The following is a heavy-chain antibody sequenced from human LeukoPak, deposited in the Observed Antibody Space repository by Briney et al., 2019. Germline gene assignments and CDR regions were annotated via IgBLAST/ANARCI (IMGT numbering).Heavy chain of an antibody. D-gene: IGHD3-22*01. CDR2: ISWNSGSI. Sequence: PGGSLRLSCAASGFTFSSYAMHWVRQAPGKGLEWVSGISWNSGSIGYADSVKGRFTISRDNAKNSLYLQMNSLRAEDTALYYCAKEYLNDHYYDSSGALDYWGQGTLVTVSS. CDR3: AKEYLNDHYYDSSGALDY. V-gene: IGHV3-9*01. CDR1: GFTFSSYA. J-gene: IGHJ4*02.